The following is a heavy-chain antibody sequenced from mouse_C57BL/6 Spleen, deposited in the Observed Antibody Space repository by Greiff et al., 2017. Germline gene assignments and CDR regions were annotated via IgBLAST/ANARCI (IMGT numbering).Heavy chain of an antibody. Sequence: VQLQQSGPELVKPGASVKMSCKASGYTFTDYNMHWVKQSHGKSLEWIGYINPNNGGTSYNQKLQGKATLTVNKSSSTAYMELRRLTSEDSAVYYCARWAYGSSYVHFDYWGQGTTLTVSS. CDR3: ARWAYGSSYVHFDY. CDR2: INPNNGGT. D-gene: IGHD1-1*01. CDR1: GYTFTDYN. V-gene: IGHV1-22*01. J-gene: IGHJ2*01.